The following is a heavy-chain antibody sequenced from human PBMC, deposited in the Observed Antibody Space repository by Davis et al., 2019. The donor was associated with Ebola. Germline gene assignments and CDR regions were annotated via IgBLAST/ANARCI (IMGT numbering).Heavy chain of an antibody. CDR1: GFTFDDYA. CDR3: ARERIQLWLQIDY. Sequence: GGSLRLSCAASGFTFDDYAMHWVRQAPGKGLEWVSSISSSSSYIYYADSVKGRFTISRDNAKNSLYLQMNSLRAEDTAVYYCARERIQLWLQIDYWGQGTLVTVSS. V-gene: IGHV3-21*01. D-gene: IGHD5-18*01. J-gene: IGHJ4*02. CDR2: ISSSSSYI.